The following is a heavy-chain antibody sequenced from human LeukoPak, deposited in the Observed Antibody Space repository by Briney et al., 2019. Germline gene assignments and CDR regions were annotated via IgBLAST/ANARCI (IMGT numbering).Heavy chain of an antibody. V-gene: IGHV4-4*07. CDR3: AREDSGSYYNFYYFYMDV. J-gene: IGHJ6*03. Sequence: PSETLSLTCSVSGVSFSNYFWSWVRQPAGKGLEWIGRIYPSGNPNYNPSLKSRVTLSVDTSKTQFYLSLSSVTAADTAVYYCAREDSGSYYNFYYFYMDVWGKGTTVTISS. CDR2: IYPSGNP. CDR1: GVSFSNYF. D-gene: IGHD3-10*01.